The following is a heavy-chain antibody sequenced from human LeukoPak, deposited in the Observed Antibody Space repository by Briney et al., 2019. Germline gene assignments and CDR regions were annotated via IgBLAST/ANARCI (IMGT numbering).Heavy chain of an antibody. V-gene: IGHV3-30-3*01. CDR1: GFTFSSYA. Sequence: GGSLRLSCAASGFTFSSYAMHWVRQAPGKGLEWVAVISYDGSNKYYADSVKGRFTISRDNSKNTLYLQMNSLSAEDTAVYYCARSDYGDYDGLDYWGQGTLVTVSS. CDR3: ARSDYGDYDGLDY. D-gene: IGHD4-17*01. J-gene: IGHJ4*02. CDR2: ISYDGSNK.